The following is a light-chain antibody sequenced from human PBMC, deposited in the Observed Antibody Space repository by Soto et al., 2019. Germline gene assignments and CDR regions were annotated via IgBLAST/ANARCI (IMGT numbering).Light chain of an antibody. CDR2: ATS. Sequence: DIQMTQSPSSVSASVGDRVTITCRASQDISTWLTWYQQTSGQALKLLIHATSNMQSGVPSRFSGSGSGTDFTLTIINLQPEYFATYYCQKGNSLPVTFGQGTRLEIK. CDR1: QDISTW. CDR3: QKGNSLPVT. J-gene: IGKJ5*01. V-gene: IGKV1D-12*01.